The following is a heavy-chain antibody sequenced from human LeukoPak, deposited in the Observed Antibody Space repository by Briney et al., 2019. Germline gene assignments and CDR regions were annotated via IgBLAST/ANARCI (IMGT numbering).Heavy chain of an antibody. CDR2: IYYSGTT. CDR1: GVSISSGSYS. D-gene: IGHD6-13*01. CDR3: ARGRGSWLPSDY. Sequence: SETLSLTCAVSGVSISSGSYSWSWIRQPPGKGLEWIGAIYYSGTTNYNPSLKSRVSMSVDTSKNQFSLKLSSVTAADTAVYYCARGRGSWLPSDYWGQGTLVTVSS. J-gene: IGHJ4*02. V-gene: IGHV4-61*01.